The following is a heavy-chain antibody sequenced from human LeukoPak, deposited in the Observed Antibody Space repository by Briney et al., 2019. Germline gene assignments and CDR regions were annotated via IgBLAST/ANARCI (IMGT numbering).Heavy chain of an antibody. CDR3: ARVDGDPGRFAY. D-gene: IGHD4-17*01. Sequence: SETLSLTCTVSGGSISSYYWSWIRQPPGKRLEWIGYIDDSGSTNYNPSLKSRVTISVDTSKNQFSLKLSSVTAADTAVYYCARVDGDPGRFAYWGQGTLVTVSS. J-gene: IGHJ4*02. CDR2: IDDSGST. CDR1: GGSISSYY. V-gene: IGHV4-59*01.